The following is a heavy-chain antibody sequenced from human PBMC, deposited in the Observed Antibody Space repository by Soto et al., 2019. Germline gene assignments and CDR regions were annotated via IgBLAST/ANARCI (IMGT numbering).Heavy chain of an antibody. CDR2: MFPGDSDT. D-gene: IGHD6-19*01. CDR1: GYSFTTYW. V-gene: IGHV5-51*01. Sequence: GESLKISCNGSGYSFTTYWIGWVRQLPGQGLEWMGVMFPGDSDTRYSPSFQGQVTMSADPSTDTAYLEWSSLKAADSAMYYCARVPDSSLGTMDVWGQGTTVTVSS. J-gene: IGHJ6*02. CDR3: ARVPDSSLGTMDV.